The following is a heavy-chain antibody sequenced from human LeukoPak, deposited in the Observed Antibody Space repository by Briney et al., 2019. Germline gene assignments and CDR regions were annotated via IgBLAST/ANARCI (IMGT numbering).Heavy chain of an antibody. Sequence: AGGSLKLSCAASGFTFSNYWISWVRQPPGKGLEWVANIKEDGSEKYSLDSVKGRFTVSRDNVKNSLYLQINNLRVEDTAIYYCARSGSSVFWYWGQGTLVTVSS. D-gene: IGHD3-3*01. J-gene: IGHJ4*02. CDR1: GFTFSNYW. CDR3: ARSGSSVFWY. CDR2: IKEDGSEK. V-gene: IGHV3-7*01.